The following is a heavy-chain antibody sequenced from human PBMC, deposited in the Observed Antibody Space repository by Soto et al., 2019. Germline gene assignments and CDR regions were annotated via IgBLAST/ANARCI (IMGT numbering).Heavy chain of an antibody. CDR3: AREVQVHTPAFVY. Sequence: QVQLLQLGAEMKRPGSSVRASCQSSGGTFTPYALNGVRKAPGQGPEWMGDISPMFGAANYAPKFQGRVTITADESTGTSYMQLSSLTSEDTALYFCAREVQVHTPAFVYWGQGTLVTVSS. CDR2: ISPMFGAA. CDR1: GGTFTPYA. D-gene: IGHD3-10*01. V-gene: IGHV1-69*19. J-gene: IGHJ4*02.